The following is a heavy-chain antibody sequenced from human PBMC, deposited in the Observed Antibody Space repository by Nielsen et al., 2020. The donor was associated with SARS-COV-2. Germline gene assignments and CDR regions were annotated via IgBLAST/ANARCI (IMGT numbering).Heavy chain of an antibody. CDR2: IFSSGST. CDR3: ARDMYNWNYAIAY. J-gene: IGHJ4*02. D-gene: IGHD1-7*01. CDR1: GGSVSGGSYY. Sequence: SETLSLTCSVSGGSVSGGSYYWTWIRRAPGKGLEWIGYIFSSGSTSYNPSLKSRATISVDTSKNQFSLKMTSVTPADTALYYCARDMYNWNYAIAYWGQGTLVTVSS. V-gene: IGHV4-61*01.